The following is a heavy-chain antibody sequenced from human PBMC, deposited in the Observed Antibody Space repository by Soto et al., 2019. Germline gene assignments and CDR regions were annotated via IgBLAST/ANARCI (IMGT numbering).Heavy chain of an antibody. CDR2: IYHSGST. V-gene: IGHV4-4*02. CDR1: SDSISSSSL. D-gene: IGHD1-20*01. Sequence: PSETLSLTCAVSSDSISSSSLWSWVRQPPGKGLEWIGEIYHSGSTNYNPSLKSRVTISVDKSKNQFSLKLSSVTAADTAVYYCAREGITGTMYYFDYWGQGTLVTVSS. J-gene: IGHJ4*02. CDR3: AREGITGTMYYFDY.